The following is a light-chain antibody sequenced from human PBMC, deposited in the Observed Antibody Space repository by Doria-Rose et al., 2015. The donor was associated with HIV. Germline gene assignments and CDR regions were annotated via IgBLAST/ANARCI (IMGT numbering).Light chain of an antibody. CDR1: QSVRAD. J-gene: IGKJ5*01. V-gene: IGKV3-15*01. Sequence: EIVLTQSPETLSVSPGESATLSCRASQSVRADLAWYQHKPGQAPRLLIWGASTRATGIPARFSGSGSGTEFTLTISSLQSEDFAIYFCHQHNNWPTFGQGTRLDIK. CDR2: GAS. CDR3: HQHNNWPT.